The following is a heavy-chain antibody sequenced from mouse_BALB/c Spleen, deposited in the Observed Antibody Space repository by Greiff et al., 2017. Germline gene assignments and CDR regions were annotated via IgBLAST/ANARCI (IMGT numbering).Heavy chain of an antibody. CDR1: GDSITSGY. CDR3: ASGATVVGGAMDY. Sequence: EVQGVESGPSLVKPSQTLSLTCSVTGDSITSGYWNWIRKFPGNKLEYMGYISYSGSTYYNPSLKSRISITRDTSKNQYYLQLNAGTTEDTATYYWASGATVVGGAMDYWGQGTSVTVSS. CDR2: ISYSGST. V-gene: IGHV3-8*02. D-gene: IGHD1-1*01. J-gene: IGHJ4*01.